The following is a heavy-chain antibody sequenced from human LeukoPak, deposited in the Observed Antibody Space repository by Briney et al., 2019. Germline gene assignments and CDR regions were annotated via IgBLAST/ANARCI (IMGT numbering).Heavy chain of an antibody. V-gene: IGHV1-46*01. Sequence: ASVKVSCKASGYTFTSHYMHWVRQAPGQGLEWMGIINPSGGSTSYAQKFQGRVTMTRDTSTSTVYMELSSLRSEDTAVYYCARPPTSGDAFDIWGQGTMVTVSS. CDR1: GYTFTSHY. D-gene: IGHD3-10*01. CDR2: INPSGGST. J-gene: IGHJ3*02. CDR3: ARPPTSGDAFDI.